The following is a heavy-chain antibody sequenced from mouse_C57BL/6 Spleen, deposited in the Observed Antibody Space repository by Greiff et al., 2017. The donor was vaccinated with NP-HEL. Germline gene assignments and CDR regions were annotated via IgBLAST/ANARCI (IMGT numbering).Heavy chain of an antibody. CDR3: AKGVYYYGSSYYAMDY. V-gene: IGHV1-4*01. CDR1: GYTFTSYT. CDR2: INPSSGYT. D-gene: IGHD1-1*01. Sequence: VQLQQSGAELARPGASVKMSCKASGYTFTSYTMHWVKQRPGQGLEWIGYINPSSGYTNYNQKFKGKATLTVDTSSSTAYMQLSSLTSEDSAVYYCAKGVYYYGSSYYAMDYWGQGTSVTVSS. J-gene: IGHJ4*01.